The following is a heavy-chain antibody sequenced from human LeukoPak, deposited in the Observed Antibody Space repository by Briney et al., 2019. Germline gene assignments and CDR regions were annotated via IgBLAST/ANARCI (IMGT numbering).Heavy chain of an antibody. CDR1: GGSFSGYY. J-gene: IGHJ6*02. CDR3: ARNGQLTYYYGMDV. Sequence: SETLSLTCAVYGGSFSGYYWSWIRQPPGKGLEWIGGINHSGSTNYNPSLKSRVTISVDTSKNQFSLKLSSVTAADTAVYYCARNGQLTYYYGMDVWGQGTTVTVSS. D-gene: IGHD6-13*01. CDR2: INHSGST. V-gene: IGHV4-34*01.